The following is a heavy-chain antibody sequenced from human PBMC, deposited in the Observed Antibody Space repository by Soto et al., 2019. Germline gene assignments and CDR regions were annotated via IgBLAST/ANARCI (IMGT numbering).Heavy chain of an antibody. D-gene: IGHD2-15*01. CDR3: ACIVVVVAARSSYGMDV. J-gene: IGHJ6*02. CDR1: GGTFSSYA. Sequence: QVQLVQSGAEVKKPGSSVKVSCKASGGTFSSYAISWVRQAPGQGLAWMGGIIPIFGTANYAQKFQGRVTITADESTSTAYMELSSLRSEDTAVYYCACIVVVVAARSSYGMDVWGQGTTVTVSS. CDR2: IIPIFGTA. V-gene: IGHV1-69*01.